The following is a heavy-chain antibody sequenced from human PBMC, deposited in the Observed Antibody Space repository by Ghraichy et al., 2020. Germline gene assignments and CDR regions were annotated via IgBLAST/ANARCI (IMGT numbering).Heavy chain of an antibody. CDR2: INPSSGDT. CDR3: ARETYGSGTGGEGDALDV. J-gene: IGHJ3*01. D-gene: IGHD3-10*01. CDR1: GDIFTDYD. V-gene: IGHV1-2*02. Sequence: ASVKVSCKASGDIFTDYDIHWVRQAPGQGLEWLGSINPSSGDTSYAHKFQGRVTMTRATSISTAYMELSRLTSDDTALYYFARETYGSGTGGEGDALDVWGQGTMVTVSS.